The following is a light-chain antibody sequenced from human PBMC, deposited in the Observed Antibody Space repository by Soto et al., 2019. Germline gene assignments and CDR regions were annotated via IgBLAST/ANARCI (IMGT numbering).Light chain of an antibody. Sequence: QSVLTQPPSVSEAPRQRVTISCSGSSSNIGNNAVNWYQQLPGKAPKLLIYYDDLLPSGVSDRFSGSKSGTSASLAISGLQSEDEAYYYCAAWDDSLNGVVFGGGTKVTVL. CDR3: AAWDDSLNGVV. J-gene: IGLJ2*01. CDR1: SSNIGNNA. CDR2: YDD. V-gene: IGLV1-36*01.